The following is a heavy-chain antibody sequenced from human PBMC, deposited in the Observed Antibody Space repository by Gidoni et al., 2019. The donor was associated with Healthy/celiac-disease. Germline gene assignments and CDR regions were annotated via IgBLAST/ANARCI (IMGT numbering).Heavy chain of an antibody. CDR2: MSSSSSTI. J-gene: IGHJ6*02. D-gene: IGHD6-19*01. CDR3: ARVLAVAGYYYYYGMDV. CDR1: GFTFSSYS. V-gene: IGHV3-48*01. Sequence: EVQLVESGGGLVQPGGSLRRSCAASGFTFSSYSMNWVRQAPGKGLEWVSYMSSSSSTIYYADSVKGRFTISRDNAKNSLYLQMNSLRAEDTAVYYWARVLAVAGYYYYYGMDVWGQGTTVTVSS.